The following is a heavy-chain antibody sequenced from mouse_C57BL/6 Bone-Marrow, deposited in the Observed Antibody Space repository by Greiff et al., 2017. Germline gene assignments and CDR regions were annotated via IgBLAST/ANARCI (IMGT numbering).Heavy chain of an antibody. CDR1: GYAFSSSW. J-gene: IGHJ2*01. V-gene: IGHV1-82*01. CDR2: IYPGDGDP. D-gene: IGHD2-3*01. CDR3: ARGGYYPRDY. Sequence: QVQLQQSGPELVKPGASVKISCKASGYAFSSSWMNWVKQRPGTGLEWIGRIYPGDGDPNYNGKFKGKATLTADKSSSTAYMQLSSLTSEDSAVYFCARGGYYPRDYWGQGTTRTVSS.